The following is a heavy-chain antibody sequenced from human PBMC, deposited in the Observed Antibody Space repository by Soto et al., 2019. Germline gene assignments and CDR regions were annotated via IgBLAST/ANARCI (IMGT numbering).Heavy chain of an antibody. D-gene: IGHD4-17*01. J-gene: IGHJ4*02. CDR3: ARDLASTTIPNY. V-gene: IGHV3-7*04. Sequence: EVQLVESGGGLVQPGGSLRLSCAASGFTFISYWMSWVRQAPGKGLEWVANIKQDGSEKYYVDSVKGRFTISRDNAKNSLYLKMNRLRAEDTAVYYCARDLASTTIPNYWGQGTLVTVSS. CDR2: IKQDGSEK. CDR1: GFTFISYW.